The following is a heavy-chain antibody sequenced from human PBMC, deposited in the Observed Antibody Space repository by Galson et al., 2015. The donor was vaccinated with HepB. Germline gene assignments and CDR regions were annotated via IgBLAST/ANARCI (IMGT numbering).Heavy chain of an antibody. D-gene: IGHD6-19*01. J-gene: IGHJ3*02. V-gene: IGHV3-7*03. CDR2: IKEDGSDK. Sequence: ALRLCCAASGFTFNSHWMSWVRQAGGKGAEWVANIKEDGSDKYYVDSVKGRFTISRDNTKNSLYLQMNSLRAEDTAVYYCARWLGTFDIWGQGTTVTVSS. CDR3: ARWLGTFDI. CDR1: GFTFNSHW.